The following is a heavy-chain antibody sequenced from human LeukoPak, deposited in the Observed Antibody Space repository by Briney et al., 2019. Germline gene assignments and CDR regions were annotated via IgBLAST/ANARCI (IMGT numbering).Heavy chain of an antibody. D-gene: IGHD4-11*01. CDR2: IYSGGLT. CDR1: GFAVNTKF. V-gene: IGHV3-53*01. Sequence: PGGSLRLSCAASGFAVNTKFMHWVRQAPGKGLEWISVIYSGGLTYCADSVEGRFTISRDNSKNTLYLHMNSLRAEDTAVYYCARDEVTSGGGLESWGQGTLVIVSS. J-gene: IGHJ4*02. CDR3: ARDEVTSGGGLES.